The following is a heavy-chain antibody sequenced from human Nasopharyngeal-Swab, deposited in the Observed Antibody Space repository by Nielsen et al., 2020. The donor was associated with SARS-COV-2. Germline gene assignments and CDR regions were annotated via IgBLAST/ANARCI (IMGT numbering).Heavy chain of an antibody. CDR1: GFSFSDYY. D-gene: IGHD2/OR15-2a*01. V-gene: IGHV3-11*05. CDR3: ARDRYVISSTSWTGMDI. CDR2: ISGSRSYT. Sequence: GESLKISCAASGFSFSDYYMGWIRQAPGKGLEWISTISGSRSYTNYADSVKGRFTISRDNAQKSLYLQMHSLRADDTAVYYCARDRYVISSTSWTGMDIWGQGTTVTVSS. J-gene: IGHJ6*02.